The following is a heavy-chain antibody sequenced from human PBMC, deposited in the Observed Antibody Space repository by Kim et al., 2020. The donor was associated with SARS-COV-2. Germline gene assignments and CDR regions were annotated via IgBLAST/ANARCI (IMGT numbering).Heavy chain of an antibody. CDR1: GFTFSDSA. J-gene: IGHJ6*02. V-gene: IGHV3-73*01. CDR2: IRSKANSYAT. D-gene: IGHD6-19*01. CDR3: TRHRGSLDI. Sequence: GGSLRLSCAASGFTFSDSAMHWVRQVSGKGLEWVGRIRSKANSYATAYAASVKGRITISRDDSKNTAYLQMNSLKTEDTAVYYCTRHRGSLDIWGQGTTVTVSS.